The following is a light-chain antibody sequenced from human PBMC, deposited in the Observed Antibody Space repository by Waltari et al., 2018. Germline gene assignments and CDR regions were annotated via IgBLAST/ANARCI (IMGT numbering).Light chain of an antibody. V-gene: IGKV1-13*02. CDR2: DAS. J-gene: IGKJ1*01. Sequence: AIQLTQSPSSLSASVGDSVSITCRASQGISSALAWYQQKPGKSPHLLIFDASTLKSGVPSRFSGSGSGTEFTLTISSLQPEDFATYYCQQFNTFPTFGQGTKVEMK. CDR3: QQFNTFPT. CDR1: QGISSA.